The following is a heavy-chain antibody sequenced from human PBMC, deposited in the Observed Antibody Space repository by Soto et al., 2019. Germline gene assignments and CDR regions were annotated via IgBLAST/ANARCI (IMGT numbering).Heavy chain of an antibody. J-gene: IGHJ3*02. V-gene: IGHV4-59*01. CDR3: ARDKPGDFWSGYNAFDI. Sequence: SETLSLTCTVSGGSISSYYWSWIRQPPGKGLEWIGYTYYSGSTNYNPSLKSRVTISVDTSKNQFSLKLSSVTAADTAVYYCARDKPGDFWSGYNAFDIWGQGTMVTVSS. D-gene: IGHD3-3*01. CDR1: GGSISSYY. CDR2: TYYSGST.